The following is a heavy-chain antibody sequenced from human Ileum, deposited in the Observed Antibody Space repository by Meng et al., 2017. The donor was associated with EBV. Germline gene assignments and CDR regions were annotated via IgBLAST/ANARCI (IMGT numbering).Heavy chain of an antibody. V-gene: IGHV4-39*01. CDR1: GGSLSSSSYY. D-gene: IGHD2-2*01. J-gene: IGHJ4*02. Sequence: LQESGPGLGNPSAALSLPCTGSGGSLSSSSYYWGWIRQPPGKGLEWIGSIYYSGSTYYNPSLKSRVTISVDTSKNQFSLKLSSVTAADTAVYYCARSIVVVPAAIYYWGQGTLVTVSS. CDR2: IYYSGST. CDR3: ARSIVVVPAAIYY.